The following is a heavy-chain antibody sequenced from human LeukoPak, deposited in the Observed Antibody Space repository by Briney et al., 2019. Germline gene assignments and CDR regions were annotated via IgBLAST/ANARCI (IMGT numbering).Heavy chain of an antibody. CDR3: AKAAYGSESYYDPFDY. Sequence: GGSLRLSCAASGFTFSSYEMSWVRQAPGKGLEWVSYISSSGSTIYYADSVKGRFTISRDNSKNTLYLQMNSLRAEDTAVYYCAKAAYGSESYYDPFDYWGQGTLVTVSS. J-gene: IGHJ4*02. V-gene: IGHV3-48*03. CDR1: GFTFSSYE. D-gene: IGHD3-10*01. CDR2: ISSSGSTI.